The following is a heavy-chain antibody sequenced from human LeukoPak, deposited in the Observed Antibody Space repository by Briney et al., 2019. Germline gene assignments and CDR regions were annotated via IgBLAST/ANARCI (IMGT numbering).Heavy chain of an antibody. CDR1: DGSINSYY. CDR3: ARGWSNYYGMDV. V-gene: IGHV4-59*01. CDR2: IYYNGNT. Sequence: SETLSPNCSVSDGSINSYYWNWIRRPPGKGLEWIGYIYYNGNTNYSPSLKSRVTMSVDTSKNLFSLKVSSGTAADTAVYYCARGWSNYYGMDVWGQGTTVTVSS. J-gene: IGHJ6*02. D-gene: IGHD1-26*01.